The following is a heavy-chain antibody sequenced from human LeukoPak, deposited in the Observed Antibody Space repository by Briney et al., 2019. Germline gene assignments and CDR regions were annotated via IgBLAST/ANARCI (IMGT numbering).Heavy chain of an antibody. CDR3: AKTGSGWYLYYFDY. CDR1: GFTFSSYA. J-gene: IGHJ4*02. CDR2: ISGSGGST. V-gene: IGHV3-23*01. Sequence: GGSLRLSCAAFGFTFSSYAMSWVRQAPGKGLEWVSAISGSGGSTYYADSVKGRFTISRDNSKKTLYLQMNSLRAEDTAVYYCAKTGSGWYLYYFDYWGQGTLVTVSS. D-gene: IGHD6-19*01.